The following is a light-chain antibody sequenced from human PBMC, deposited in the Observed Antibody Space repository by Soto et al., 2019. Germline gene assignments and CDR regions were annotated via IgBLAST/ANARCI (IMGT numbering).Light chain of an antibody. CDR3: QQYYSSPPT. Sequence: DMVRAHSPESLAVSLSERATINCKSSHIVLNSGDNKNYLSWYQHRPGQPPKLLFYWASTRESGVPDRFSGSGSGRHFTLTITSLQAEDVAVYFCQQYYSSPPTFGQGTKVDIK. J-gene: IGKJ1*01. CDR2: WAS. CDR1: HIVLNSGDNKNY. V-gene: IGKV4-1*01.